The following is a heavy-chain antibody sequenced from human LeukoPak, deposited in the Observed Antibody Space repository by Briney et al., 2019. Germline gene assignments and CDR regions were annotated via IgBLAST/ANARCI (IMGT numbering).Heavy chain of an antibody. J-gene: IGHJ4*02. D-gene: IGHD3-10*01. CDR1: GFTFDDYG. V-gene: IGHV3-20*04. Sequence: GGSLRLSCAASGFTFDDYGMIWVRQAPAKGLEWVSGNNWIGGSKGYADVVEDRFTIARDNAKNTLYLQMNSLRAEDTALYYCARKEPYGSGSYSFDYWGRGTLVTVSS. CDR2: NNWIGGSK. CDR3: ARKEPYGSGSYSFDY.